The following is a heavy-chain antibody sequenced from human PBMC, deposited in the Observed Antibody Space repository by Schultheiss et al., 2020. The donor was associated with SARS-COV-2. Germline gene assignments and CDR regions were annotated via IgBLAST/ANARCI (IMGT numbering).Heavy chain of an antibody. CDR1: GFIFSSYA. Sequence: GGSLRLSCAASGFIFSSYAMTWVRQAPGKGLEWVAVISYDGSNKYYADSVKGRFTISRDNSKNTLYLQMNSLRAEDTAVYYCAREVRDIVVVPAAALDYWGQGTLVTVSS. V-gene: IGHV3-30*07. J-gene: IGHJ4*02. CDR3: AREVRDIVVVPAAALDY. CDR2: ISYDGSNK. D-gene: IGHD2-2*01.